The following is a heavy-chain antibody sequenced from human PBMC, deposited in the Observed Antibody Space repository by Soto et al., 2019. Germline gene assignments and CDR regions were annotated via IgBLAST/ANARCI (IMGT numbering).Heavy chain of an antibody. CDR3: GRYSSTWYVAFDI. V-gene: IGHV3-48*03. J-gene: IGHJ3*02. Sequence: GGSLRLSCAASGFTFSSHEMGWVRQAPGKGLEWVSYISSSGTSIYYTASVKGRFTSSRDNARSSLYLQMNSLRVEDTAVHYCGRYSSTWYVAFDIWGQGTMVTVSS. D-gene: IGHD6-13*01. CDR2: ISSSGTSI. CDR1: GFTFSSHE.